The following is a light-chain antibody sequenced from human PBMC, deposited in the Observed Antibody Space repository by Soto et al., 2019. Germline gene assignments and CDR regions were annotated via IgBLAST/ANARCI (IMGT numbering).Light chain of an antibody. Sequence: DVVLTQTPRSLSVTPGQPASISCKSSQSLLYSDGRTYVYWYLQKPGQPPQLLIHEVSNRFSGAPDRLSGSGSGTDFTLNISRVEAEDVGVYYCMQSIQLPITFGGGTNVEIK. CDR2: EVS. CDR1: QSLLYSDGRTY. J-gene: IGKJ4*01. V-gene: IGKV2D-29*01. CDR3: MQSIQLPIT.